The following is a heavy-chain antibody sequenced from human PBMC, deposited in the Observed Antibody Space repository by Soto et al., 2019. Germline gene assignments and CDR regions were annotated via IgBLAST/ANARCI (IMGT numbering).Heavy chain of an antibody. Sequence: ASVKVSCKASGYTFTGYYMHWVRQAPGQGLEWMGWINPNSGGTNYAQKFQGWVTMTRDTSISTAYMELSRLRSDDTAVYYCARGRTVVRLPDFDYWGQGTLVTVSS. CDR1: GYTFTGYY. V-gene: IGHV1-2*04. J-gene: IGHJ4*02. CDR3: ARGRTVVRLPDFDY. D-gene: IGHD2-15*01. CDR2: INPNSGGT.